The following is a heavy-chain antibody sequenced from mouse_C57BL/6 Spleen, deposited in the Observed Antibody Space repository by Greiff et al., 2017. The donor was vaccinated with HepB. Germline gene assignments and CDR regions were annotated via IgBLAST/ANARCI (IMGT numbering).Heavy chain of an antibody. V-gene: IGHV1-47*01. CDR1: GYTFTTYP. CDR3: ARSAYYGSSPAMDY. Sequence: VKLQESGAELVKPGASVKMSCKASGYTFTTYPIEWMQQNHGKSLEWIGNFHPYNDDTKYNEKFKGKATLTVEKSSSTVYLELSRLTFDDSAVYYCARSAYYGSSPAMDYWGQGTSITVSS. J-gene: IGHJ4*01. CDR2: FHPYNDDT. D-gene: IGHD1-1*01.